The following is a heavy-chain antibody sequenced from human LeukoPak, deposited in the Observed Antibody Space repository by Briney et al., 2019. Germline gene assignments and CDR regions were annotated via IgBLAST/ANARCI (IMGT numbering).Heavy chain of an antibody. CDR3: ARDRLVRGGNWFDP. J-gene: IGHJ5*02. CDR2: INPNSGGT. CDR1: GYAFTGYY. V-gene: IGHV1-2*06. D-gene: IGHD3-10*01. Sequence: GASVKVSCKASGYAFTGYYMHWVRQAPGQGLEWMGRINPNSGGTNYAQKFQGRVTMTRDTSISTAYMELSRLRSDDTAVYYCARDRLVRGGNWFDPWGQGTLVTVSS.